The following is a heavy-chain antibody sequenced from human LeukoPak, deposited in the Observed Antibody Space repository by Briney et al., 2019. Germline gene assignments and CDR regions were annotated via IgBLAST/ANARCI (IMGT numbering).Heavy chain of an antibody. V-gene: IGHV3-30*02. CDR1: GFTFSSYG. Sequence: GGSLRLSCAASGFTFSSYGMHWVRQAPGKGLEWVAFIRYDGRNKYYTDSVKGRFSVSRGNSKNTLYLQMNSLRVDDTAVYYCARGSCSNIRCHDAFDIWGQGTMVTVSS. D-gene: IGHD2-2*01. J-gene: IGHJ3*02. CDR3: ARGSCSNIRCHDAFDI. CDR2: IRYDGRNK.